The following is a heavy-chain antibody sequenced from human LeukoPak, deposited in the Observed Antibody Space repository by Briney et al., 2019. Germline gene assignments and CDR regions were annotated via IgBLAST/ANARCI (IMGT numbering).Heavy chain of an antibody. Sequence: ASVKVSCKASGYTFTSYGISWVRQAPGQGLEWMGWISAYNGNTNYAQKLQGRVTMTTDTSTSTAYMELRSLRSDDTAVYYCAGSRVDTAIHHAYYYGMDVWGQGTTVTVSS. CDR1: GYTFTSYG. V-gene: IGHV1-18*01. D-gene: IGHD5-18*01. CDR3: AGSRVDTAIHHAYYYGMDV. J-gene: IGHJ6*02. CDR2: ISAYNGNT.